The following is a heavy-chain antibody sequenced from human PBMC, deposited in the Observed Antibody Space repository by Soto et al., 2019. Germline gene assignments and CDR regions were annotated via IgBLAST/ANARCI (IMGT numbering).Heavy chain of an antibody. CDR2: IYYSGRT. D-gene: IGHD2-15*01. V-gene: IGHV4-39*01. CDR1: GDSFSSGSYY. J-gene: IGHJ3*02. CDR3: ARLQGGAFDT. Sequence: PPCTVSGDSFSSGSYYWGWIRQPPGKGLEWIVNIYYSGRTYYNPSLKSRVTISADTSKNQFSLKLSSVTAADTAVYYCARLQGGAFDTWGQGSMVTVSS.